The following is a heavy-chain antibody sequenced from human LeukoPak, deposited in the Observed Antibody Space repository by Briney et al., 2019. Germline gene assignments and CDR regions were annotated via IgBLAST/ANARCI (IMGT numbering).Heavy chain of an antibody. J-gene: IGHJ4*02. CDR2: IKQDGSEK. D-gene: IGHD3-22*01. CDR3: ARGCAYYDNSGYCFDY. Sequence: GGSLRLSCAASGFTFSSYWMSWVRQAPGKGLEWVANIKQDGSEKYYVDSVKGRFTISRDNAKNSLYLQMNSLRDEDTAFYYCARGCAYYDNSGYCFDYWGQGTLVTVSS. V-gene: IGHV3-7*01. CDR1: GFTFSSYW.